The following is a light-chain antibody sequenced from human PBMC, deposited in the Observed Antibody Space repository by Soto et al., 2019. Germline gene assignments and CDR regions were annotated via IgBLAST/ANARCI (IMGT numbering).Light chain of an antibody. J-gene: IGLJ2*01. Sequence: QSALTQPASVSGSPGQSITISCNGISSDVGSYNLVSWYQQHPGKAPKVMIYEGSKRPSGVSNRFSGSRPGNTASLTISGLQAEDEAHYYCSSYAGSSTHVVFGGGTKLTVL. CDR3: SSYAGSSTHVV. CDR1: SSDVGSYNL. V-gene: IGLV2-23*01. CDR2: EGS.